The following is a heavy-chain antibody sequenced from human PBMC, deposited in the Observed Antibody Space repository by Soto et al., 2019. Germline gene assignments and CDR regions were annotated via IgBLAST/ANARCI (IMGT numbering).Heavy chain of an antibody. J-gene: IGHJ6*02. V-gene: IGHV1-46*01. CDR2: INPSGVSK. D-gene: IGHD6-6*01. CDR1: GYTFTRYY. Sequence: ASVKVSWQASGYTFTRYYMHWGRQAPGQRLEWMEIINPSGVSKSCAQQFQGRVTMTRDTSTSTVYMELSSLRSEDTAVYYCARDQVGASIAAPSLFYYYYGMDVWGQGTTVTVSS. CDR3: ARDQVGASIAAPSLFYYYYGMDV.